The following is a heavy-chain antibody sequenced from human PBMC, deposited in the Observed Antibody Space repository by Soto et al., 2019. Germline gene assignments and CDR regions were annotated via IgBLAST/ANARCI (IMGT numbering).Heavy chain of an antibody. CDR1: GDSISSGYY. CDR2: IYHSGTT. D-gene: IGHD3-3*01. CDR3: ARTDNVGYYTY. V-gene: IGHV4-38-2*01. J-gene: IGHJ4*02. Sequence: SETLSLTCAVSGDSISSGYYWAWIRRPPGKGLEWIGSIYHSGTTYYNPSLKSRVTISVDTSRNQFSLKLSSVTAADSAVYYCARTDNVGYYTYFGQGNLVTVSS.